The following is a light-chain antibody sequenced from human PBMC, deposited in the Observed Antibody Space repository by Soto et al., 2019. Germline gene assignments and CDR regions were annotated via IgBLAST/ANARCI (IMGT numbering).Light chain of an antibody. Sequence: DIQMTQSPSSLSASVGDRVTISCRASQSIGTYLNWYQQKPGRAPKLQIYAASNLQSGVPSRFSGSGSGTDFTLTIRSLQPEDFATYFCQQSYTLSPLTFGGGTKVEIK. J-gene: IGKJ4*01. V-gene: IGKV1-39*01. CDR1: QSIGTY. CDR3: QQSYTLSPLT. CDR2: AAS.